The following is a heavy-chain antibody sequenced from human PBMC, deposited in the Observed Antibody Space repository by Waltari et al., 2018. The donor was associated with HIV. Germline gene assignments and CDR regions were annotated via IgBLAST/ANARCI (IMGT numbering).Heavy chain of an antibody. CDR1: GRSFSGSS. CDR3: VRRITIFGTVISPYYFDY. V-gene: IGHV4-34*02. CDR2: INDSGST. D-gene: IGHD3-3*01. J-gene: IGHJ4*02. Sequence: QVKLQQWGAGVLKPSETLSLSCAVYGRSFSGSSWNWLRQSPGKGLEWIGEINDSGSTNYNPSPKSRVAMSVDTSKNQFSLRLTSVTAADSAVYYCVRRITIFGTVISPYYFDYWGQGNQVSVSS.